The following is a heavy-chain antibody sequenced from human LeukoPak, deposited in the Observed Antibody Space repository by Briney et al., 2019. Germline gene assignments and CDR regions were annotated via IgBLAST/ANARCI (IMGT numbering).Heavy chain of an antibody. CDR2: IYYSGST. Sequence: PSETLSLTCTVSGGSISSYYWSWIRQHPGKGLEWIGYIYYSGSTYYNPSLKSRVTISVDTSKNQFSLKLSSVTAADTAVYYCARGARTIHYYDSSGYYFDYWGQGTLVTVSS. J-gene: IGHJ4*02. CDR1: GGSISSYY. V-gene: IGHV4-59*06. D-gene: IGHD3-22*01. CDR3: ARGARTIHYYDSSGYYFDY.